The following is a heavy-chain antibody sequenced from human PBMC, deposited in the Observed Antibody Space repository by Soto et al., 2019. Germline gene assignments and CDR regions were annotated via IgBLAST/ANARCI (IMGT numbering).Heavy chain of an antibody. Sequence: EVQMVESGGGLVKPGGSLRLSCAASGFLFSNAWMSWVRQAPGKGLEWVGRIKTNANGGTTDYATPVKGRFTVSRDDSKNTVYLQMNSLRTEDTAVYACTGGDIAGAFAYWRQGTLVTVSS. CDR1: GFLFSNAW. J-gene: IGHJ4*02. D-gene: IGHD6-19*01. V-gene: IGHV3-15*01. CDR2: IKTNANGGTT. CDR3: TGGDIAGAFAY.